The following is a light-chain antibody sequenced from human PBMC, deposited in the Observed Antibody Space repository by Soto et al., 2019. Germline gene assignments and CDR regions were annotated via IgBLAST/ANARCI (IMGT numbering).Light chain of an antibody. V-gene: IGLV2-23*02. Sequence: QSVLTQPASVSGSPGQSITISCTRTNSDLGSFNFVSWYQQHPGKAPKVMIYEVAKRPSGISDRSSGSKSGNTASLTISGLQVEDEADYYCCSDAGTSSYVFGTGTKVTVL. CDR2: EVA. CDR1: NSDLGSFNF. J-gene: IGLJ1*01. CDR3: CSDAGTSSYV.